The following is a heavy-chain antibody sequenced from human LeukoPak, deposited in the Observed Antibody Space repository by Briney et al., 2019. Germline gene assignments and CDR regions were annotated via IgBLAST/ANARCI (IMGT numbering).Heavy chain of an antibody. Sequence: ASVKVSCKASGYTFTGYYMHWVRQAPGQGLEWMGWINPNSGGTNYAQKFQGRVTMTRNTSISTAYMELSSLRSEDTAVYYCARSSRSVPAALWTYYYYYMDVWGKGTTVTISS. CDR1: GYTFTGYY. CDR2: INPNSGGT. CDR3: ARSSRSVPAALWTYYYYYMDV. J-gene: IGHJ6*03. V-gene: IGHV1-2*02. D-gene: IGHD2-2*01.